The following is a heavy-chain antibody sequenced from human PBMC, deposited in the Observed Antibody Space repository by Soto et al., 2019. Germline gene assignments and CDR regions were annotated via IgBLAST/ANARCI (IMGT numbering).Heavy chain of an antibody. Sequence: QITLKESGPTLVKPTQTLTLTCTFSGFSLNTRTVAVGWIRQAPGKALEWLALINSNDDERYSPSLYDRFTISTETFKNHVVLTMPNTGPVYTAIYYWAQRRELSGVDIWGQGTAVTVSS. J-gene: IGHJ3*02. CDR3: AQRRELSGVDI. D-gene: IGHD2-15*01. V-gene: IGHV2-5*01. CDR2: INSNDDE. CDR1: GFSLNTRTVA.